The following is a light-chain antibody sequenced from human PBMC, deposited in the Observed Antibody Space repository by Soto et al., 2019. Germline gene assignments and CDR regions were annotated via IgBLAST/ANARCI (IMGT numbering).Light chain of an antibody. CDR3: QAWDSNIVI. CDR2: QNT. J-gene: IGLJ2*01. CDR1: KLGDRY. V-gene: IGLV3-1*01. Sequence: SYELTQPHSVSVSPGQTASITCSGDKLGDRYASWYQQKPGQSPVLVIYQNTKRPSGIPERFSGSNSGNTATLTISGTQAMDEADYYCQAWDSNIVIFGGGTKLTVL.